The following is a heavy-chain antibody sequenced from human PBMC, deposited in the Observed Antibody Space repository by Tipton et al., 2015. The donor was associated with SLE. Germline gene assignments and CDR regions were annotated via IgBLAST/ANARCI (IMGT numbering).Heavy chain of an antibody. CDR3: ARYCSGGSCYHWFDP. D-gene: IGHD2-15*01. Sequence: TLSLTCAVNGESSSGYYWSWIRQHPGRGLEWIGYIYDGGSTYYSASLKSRTTISVDTSKNQLSLTLSSVTAADTAVYFCARYCSGGSCYHWFDPWGQGTLVTVSS. CDR2: IYDGGST. CDR1: GESSSGYY. V-gene: IGHV4-34*09. J-gene: IGHJ5*02.